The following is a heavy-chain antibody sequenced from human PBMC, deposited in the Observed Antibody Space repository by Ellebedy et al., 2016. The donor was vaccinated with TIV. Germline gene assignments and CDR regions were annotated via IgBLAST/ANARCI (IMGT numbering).Heavy chain of an antibody. CDR3: ARGLSSGYYFTFDY. J-gene: IGHJ4*02. V-gene: IGHV1-2*02. D-gene: IGHD3-22*01. CDR1: GYTFTGYY. Sequence: ASVKVSXXASGYTFTGYYMHWVRQAPGQGLEWMGWINPNSGGTNYAQKFQGRVTMTRDTSISTAYMELSRLRSDDTAVYYCARGLSSGYYFTFDYWGQGTLVTVSS. CDR2: INPNSGGT.